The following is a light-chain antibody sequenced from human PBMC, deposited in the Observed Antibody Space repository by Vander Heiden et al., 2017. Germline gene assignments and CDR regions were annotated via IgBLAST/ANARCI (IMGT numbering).Light chain of an antibody. Sequence: SYELTQPTSVSVSPGQTASITCSGDKLGNKYACWYQHKPGQSPVLVIYQDNKRPSGIPERFSGSNSGNTATLTISGTQAMDEADYYCQAWDSSTGVFGGGTKLTVL. CDR1: KLGNKY. CDR3: QAWDSSTGV. V-gene: IGLV3-1*01. CDR2: QDN. J-gene: IGLJ2*01.